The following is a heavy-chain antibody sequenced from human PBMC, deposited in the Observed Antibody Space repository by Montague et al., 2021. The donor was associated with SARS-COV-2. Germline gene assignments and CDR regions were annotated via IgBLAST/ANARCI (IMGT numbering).Heavy chain of an antibody. Sequence: SLRLSCAVSGFTFSSYAMSWVRQAPGKGLEWVSVISGSGGSTYYADSVKGRFTISRDDSKNTLYLQMNSLRAEDTAVHYCAKGLSSGSYYSSYFDYWGQGTLVTVSS. J-gene: IGHJ4*02. CDR2: ISGSGGST. V-gene: IGHV3-23*01. CDR1: GFTFSSYA. D-gene: IGHD3-10*01. CDR3: AKGLSSGSYYSSYFDY.